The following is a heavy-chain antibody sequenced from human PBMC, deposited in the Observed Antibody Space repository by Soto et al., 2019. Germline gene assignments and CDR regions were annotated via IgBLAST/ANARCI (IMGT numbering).Heavy chain of an antibody. D-gene: IGHD1-1*01. CDR3: ARGRDGHNSYNFDH. V-gene: IGHV1-69*11. J-gene: IGHJ4*02. Sequence: SVKVSCKASGLSFSNFAMSWLRQAPGQGLEWIGSFIPVIDTAKYAQKLQGRVTITADESTRTAYMELTSLRSEDTAVYYCARGRDGHNSYNFDHWGQGTLVTVSS. CDR2: FIPVIDTA. CDR1: GLSFSNFA.